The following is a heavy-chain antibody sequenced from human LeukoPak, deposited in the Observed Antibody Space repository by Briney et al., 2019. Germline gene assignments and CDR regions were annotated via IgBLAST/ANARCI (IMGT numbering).Heavy chain of an antibody. J-gene: IGHJ4*02. CDR1: GGSISRDY. V-gene: IGHV4-4*07. D-gene: IGHD6-19*01. Sequence: SPSLSLTCTLSGGSISRDYWTCIRHHAGDGLEWIGRMHSSGGTNHNPSLRSRVTMSVDTSKNQFSLKVTSVTAADTAVYYCARDRGLEAVAGRAFDYWGQGTLVTVSS. CDR2: MHSSGGT. CDR3: ARDRGLEAVAGRAFDY.